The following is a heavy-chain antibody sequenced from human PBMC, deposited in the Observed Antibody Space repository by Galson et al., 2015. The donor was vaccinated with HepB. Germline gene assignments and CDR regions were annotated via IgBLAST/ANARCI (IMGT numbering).Heavy chain of an antibody. D-gene: IGHD3-10*01. J-gene: IGHJ6*02. CDR2: IDPSDSYT. CDR1: GYSFTSYW. V-gene: IGHV5-10-1*01. Sequence: QSGAEVKKPGESLRISCKGSGYSFTSYWISWVRQMPGKGLEWMGRIDPSDSYTNYSPSFQGHVTISADKSISTAYLQWSSLKASDTAMYYCARQLEGRYYGSGSYYIHYYYYGMDVWGQGTTVTVSS. CDR3: ARQLEGRYYGSGSYYIHYYYYGMDV.